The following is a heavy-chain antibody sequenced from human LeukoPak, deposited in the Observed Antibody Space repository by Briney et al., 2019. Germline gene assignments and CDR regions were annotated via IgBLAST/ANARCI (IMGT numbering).Heavy chain of an antibody. CDR3: ARGNVYSSGWYYFDY. CDR1: GGSFSGYY. Sequence: SETLSLTCAVYGGSFSGYYWSWIRQPPGKGLEWIGEINHSGSTNYNPSLKSRVTISVDTSKNQFSLKLSSVTAADTAVYYCARGNVYSSGWYYFDYWGQGTLVTVSS. D-gene: IGHD6-19*01. CDR2: INHSGST. V-gene: IGHV4-34*01. J-gene: IGHJ4*02.